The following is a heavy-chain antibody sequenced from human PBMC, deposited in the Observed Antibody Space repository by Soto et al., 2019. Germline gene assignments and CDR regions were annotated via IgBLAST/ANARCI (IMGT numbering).Heavy chain of an antibody. V-gene: IGHV1-69*01. CDR2: IIPIFGTA. Sequence: GASVKVSSKASRGAISCHSISSGRQAPGQRVERMGGIIPIFGTANYAQKFQGRVTITADGSTSTAYMELSSLRSEDTAVYYCARPKGEGDYLRGYYYYYGMDVWGQGTTVTVSS. J-gene: IGHJ6*02. CDR3: ARPKGEGDYLRGYYYYYGMDV. D-gene: IGHD4-17*01. CDR1: RGAISCHS.